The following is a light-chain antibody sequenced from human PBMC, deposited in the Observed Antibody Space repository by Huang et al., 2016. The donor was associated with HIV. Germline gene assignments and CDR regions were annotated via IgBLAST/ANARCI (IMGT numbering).Light chain of an antibody. CDR3: QQYKTYLYT. Sequence: DIQMTQSPSTLSASVGDRVSITCRASQNINTWLAWYQQQPGKAPNLLVYRASSLQSGVPSRFDGSGSGTEFTLTINSLQADDVATYYCQQYKTYLYTFGQGTKLEI. CDR1: QNINTW. J-gene: IGKJ2*01. CDR2: RAS. V-gene: IGKV1-5*03.